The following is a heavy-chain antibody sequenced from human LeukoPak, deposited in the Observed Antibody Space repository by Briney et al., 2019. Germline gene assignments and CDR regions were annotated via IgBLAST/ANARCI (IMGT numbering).Heavy chain of an antibody. Sequence: SETLSLTCAIYGGSFSGFYWSWIRQPPGKGLEWIGEVNLSGGAFYNPSLKSRVTISIDTSKQQFSLKLRSVAAADTAHYYCARGGRYFDYYYYGMDVWGQGTTVTVSS. D-gene: IGHD3-9*01. CDR1: GGSFSGFY. CDR2: VNLSGGA. CDR3: ARGGRYFDYYYYGMDV. V-gene: IGHV4-34*01. J-gene: IGHJ6*02.